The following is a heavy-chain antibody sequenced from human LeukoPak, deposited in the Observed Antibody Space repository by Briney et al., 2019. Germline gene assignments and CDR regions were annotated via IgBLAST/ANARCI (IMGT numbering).Heavy chain of an antibody. V-gene: IGHV4-4*07. CDR2: IYTSGST. D-gene: IGHD1-1*01. CDR3: ARDQLGDAFDI. Sequence: SETLSLTCTDSGGSISSYYWSWIRQPAGTGLEWIGRIYTSGSTNYNHSLKIPVTMTVDTSKNQFSLKLHSVTAADPAVYYCARDQLGDAFDIWGQGTMVTVSS. J-gene: IGHJ3*02. CDR1: GGSISSYY.